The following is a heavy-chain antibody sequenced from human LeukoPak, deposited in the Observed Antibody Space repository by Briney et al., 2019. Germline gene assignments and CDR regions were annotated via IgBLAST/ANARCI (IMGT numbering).Heavy chain of an antibody. J-gene: IGHJ4*02. CDR1: GGSISSSSYY. V-gene: IGHV4-39*01. CDR3: ARHECSSTSCYTQWNY. CDR2: IYYSGST. Sequence: SETLSLTCIVSGGSISSSSYYWGWIRQPPGKGLEWIGSIYYSGSTYYNPSLKSRVTISVDTSKNQFSLKLSSVTAADTAVYYCARHECSSTSCYTQWNYWGQGTLVTVSS. D-gene: IGHD2-2*02.